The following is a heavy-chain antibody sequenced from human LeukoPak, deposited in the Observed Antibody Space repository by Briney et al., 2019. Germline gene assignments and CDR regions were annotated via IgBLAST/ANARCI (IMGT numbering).Heavy chain of an antibody. Sequence: GGSLRLSCAASGFTFSDYYMSWIRQAPGKGLEWVSYISSSGSTIYYADSVKGRFTISRDNAKNSLYLQVNSLRAEDTAVYYCARVSYYDYVWGSYRYGPFDYWGQGTLVTVSS. CDR3: ARVSYYDYVWGSYRYGPFDY. CDR1: GFTFSDYY. J-gene: IGHJ4*02. V-gene: IGHV3-11*01. D-gene: IGHD3-16*02. CDR2: ISSSGSTI.